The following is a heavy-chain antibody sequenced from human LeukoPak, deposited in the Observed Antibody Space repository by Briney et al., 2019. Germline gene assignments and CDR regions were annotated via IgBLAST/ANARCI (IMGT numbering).Heavy chain of an antibody. D-gene: IGHD3-22*01. Sequence: HAGGYLRLSCAASGFAFSSYWMSWVRQAPGKGLEWVADIKRDGSDTYYVDSVKGRFTISRDNAKNSLYLQLNSLRAEDTAVYYCARDANYDDSRGETYFNCWGQGALVTVSS. CDR2: IKRDGSDT. CDR3: ARDANYDDSRGETYFNC. V-gene: IGHV3-7*01. J-gene: IGHJ4*02. CDR1: GFAFSSYW.